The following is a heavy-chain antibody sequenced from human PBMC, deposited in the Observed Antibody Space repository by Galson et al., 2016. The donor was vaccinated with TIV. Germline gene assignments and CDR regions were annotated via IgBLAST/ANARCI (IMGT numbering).Heavy chain of an antibody. J-gene: IGHJ4*02. V-gene: IGHV1-24*01. Sequence: SVKVSCKVSGYSLTEVVMHWVRQAPGKGLEWMGGFDPEVGRTIYAQKLQGRVTMTADTSTDTAYMELGSLRFEDTAVYYCATVAWFPGLSLDNWGQGTLATVSS. CDR2: FDPEVGRT. CDR1: GYSLTEVV. CDR3: ATVAWFPGLSLDN. D-gene: IGHD3-22*01.